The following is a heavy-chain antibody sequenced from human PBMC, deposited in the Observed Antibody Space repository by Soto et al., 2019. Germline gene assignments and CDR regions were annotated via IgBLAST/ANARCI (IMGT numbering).Heavy chain of an antibody. CDR3: AREIGNYDILTGYYWWFDP. J-gene: IGHJ5*02. D-gene: IGHD3-9*01. Sequence: SETLSLTCTVSGGSISSYYWSWIRQPPGKGLEWIGYIYYSGSTNYNPSLESRVTISVDTSKNQFSLKLSSVTAADTAVYYCAREIGNYDILTGYYWWFDPWGQGTLVTVSS. CDR2: IYYSGST. CDR1: GGSISSYY. V-gene: IGHV4-59*01.